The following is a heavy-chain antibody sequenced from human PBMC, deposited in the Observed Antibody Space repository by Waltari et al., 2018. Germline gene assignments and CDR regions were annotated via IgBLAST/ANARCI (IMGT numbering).Heavy chain of an antibody. CDR2: VEPEDGET. CDR3: ATLIVPHTFPFDP. J-gene: IGHJ5*02. V-gene: IGHV1-69-2*01. Sequence: VQLVQSGAEVKKPGSSVKVSCKASGGTFTDYYMHWVQQAPGKGLEWMGRVEPEDGETIYAEKFQGRVTITADTSTDTAYMELSSLRSEDTAVYYCATLIVPHTFPFDPWGQGTLVTVSS. D-gene: IGHD3-22*01. CDR1: GGTFTDYY.